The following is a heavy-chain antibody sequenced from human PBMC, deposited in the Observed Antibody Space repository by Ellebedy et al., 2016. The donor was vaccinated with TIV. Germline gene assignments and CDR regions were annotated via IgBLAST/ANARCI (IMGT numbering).Heavy chain of an antibody. CDR1: GFTFRSYW. D-gene: IGHD3-10*01. Sequence: GGSLRLXCAASGFTFRSYWMSWVRQAPGKGLEWVSAISGSGGSTYYADSVKGRFTISRDNAKNSLYLQMNSLRAEDTAVYYCARVMVRGVKDWGQGTLVTVSS. CDR2: ISGSGGST. V-gene: IGHV3-23*01. CDR3: ARVMVRGVKD. J-gene: IGHJ4*02.